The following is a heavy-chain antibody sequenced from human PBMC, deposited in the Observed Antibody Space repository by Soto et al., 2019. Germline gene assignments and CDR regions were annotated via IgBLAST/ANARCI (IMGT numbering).Heavy chain of an antibody. D-gene: IGHD3-10*01. Sequence: SETLSLTCTVSGGSMSEYSWSWIRQSPGKGLEWIGYIYYLGSTDYNPSLKSRVTISVDTSKRQFSLRLTSVTAADAAVYYCARDGYDGSGSPYPAYWGPGTQVTVSS. CDR2: IYYLGST. V-gene: IGHV4-59*01. CDR3: ARDGYDGSGSPYPAY. CDR1: GGSMSEYS. J-gene: IGHJ4*02.